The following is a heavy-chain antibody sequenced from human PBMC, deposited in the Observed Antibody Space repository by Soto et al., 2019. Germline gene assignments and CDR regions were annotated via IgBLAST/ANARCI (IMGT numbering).Heavy chain of an antibody. D-gene: IGHD5-18*01. J-gene: IGHJ6*02. CDR3: ANSEYSRYKNIDV. CDR2: ISYDGSTK. CDR1: GFTFRGYG. Sequence: GGSLRLSCAASGFTFRGYGMHWVRQAPGRGLEWVALISYDGSTKYYADSVRGRFTISRDNSKNTLYLQMNSLRAEDTAVYYCANSEYSRYKNIDVWGQGTTVTVSS. V-gene: IGHV3-30*18.